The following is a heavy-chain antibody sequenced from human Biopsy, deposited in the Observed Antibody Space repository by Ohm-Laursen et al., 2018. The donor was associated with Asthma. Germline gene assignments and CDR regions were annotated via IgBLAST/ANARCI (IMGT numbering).Heavy chain of an antibody. CDR1: PGSINDYY. J-gene: IGHJ4*02. Sequence: SETLSLTCIVSPGSINDYYWNWIRQFPGKGLEWIGYVHSTGSTRFNPSLKSRLTISVDTSVDQVSLKLTSVTAADTAVYYCVRATSTWSQSGPHYFDHWGQGTLVTASS. CDR2: VHSTGST. CDR3: VRATSTWSQSGPHYFDH. D-gene: IGHD6-13*01. V-gene: IGHV4-59*01.